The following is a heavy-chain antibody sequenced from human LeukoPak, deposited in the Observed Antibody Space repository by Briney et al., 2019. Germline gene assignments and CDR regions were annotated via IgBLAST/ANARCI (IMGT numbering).Heavy chain of an antibody. Sequence: PGGSLRLSCAASGFTFSSYWMHWVRQAPGKGLVWVSRINSDESIRNYADSVKGRFTISRDNAKNTLYLQMNSLRAEDTAVYYCARAQPSNYGYHWGQGTLATVSS. CDR3: ARAQPSNYGYH. CDR2: INSDESIR. V-gene: IGHV3-74*01. D-gene: IGHD3-10*01. J-gene: IGHJ4*02. CDR1: GFTFSSYW.